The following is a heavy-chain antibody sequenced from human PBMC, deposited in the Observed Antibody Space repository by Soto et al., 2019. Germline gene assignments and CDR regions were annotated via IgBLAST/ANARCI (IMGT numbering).Heavy chain of an antibody. Sequence: QVQLVQSGDEVRKPGSSVKVSCKASGYIFVNYGIAWVRQAPGQGLEWMGWISPYSGNTHYASKVQGRLTMTTDTSTSTGYMDLERQTDDDTAVDYCAMVDNYVTATPQDVWGRGTTVAVSS. CDR2: ISPYSGNT. V-gene: IGHV1-18*01. J-gene: IGHJ6*02. D-gene: IGHD2-21*02. CDR1: GYIFVNYG. CDR3: AMVDNYVTATPQDV.